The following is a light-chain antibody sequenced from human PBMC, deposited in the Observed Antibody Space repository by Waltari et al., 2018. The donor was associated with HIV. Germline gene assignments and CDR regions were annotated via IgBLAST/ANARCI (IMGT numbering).Light chain of an antibody. CDR3: QSYDSNRSWV. CDR2: GDT. J-gene: IGLJ3*02. Sequence: QSVLTQPPSVSGAPGQRVTISCTGSSSNIGANSDVHWYQQLPGTAPKLVIDGDTNRPSGVPDRFSGSRSGTSASLAITGLQAEDEADYYCQSYDSNRSWVFGGGTKLTVL. V-gene: IGLV1-40*01. CDR1: SSNIGANSD.